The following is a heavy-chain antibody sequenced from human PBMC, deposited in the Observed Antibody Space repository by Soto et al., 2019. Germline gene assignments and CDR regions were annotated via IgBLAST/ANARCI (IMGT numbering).Heavy chain of an antibody. Sequence: SETLSLTCTVSSGSISPYYWSWIRQPPGKGLEWVGHISPSGSTNYNPSLKSRVTISVDTSKNQFSLTLSSVIAADTAMYYCARPHSSSWYAPFDIWGQGTMVTVSS. J-gene: IGHJ3*02. CDR2: ISPSGST. V-gene: IGHV4-59*08. CDR1: SGSISPYY. D-gene: IGHD6-13*01. CDR3: ARPHSSSWYAPFDI.